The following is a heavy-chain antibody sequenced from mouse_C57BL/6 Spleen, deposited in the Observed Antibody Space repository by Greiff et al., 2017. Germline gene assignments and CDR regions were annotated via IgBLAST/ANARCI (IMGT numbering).Heavy chain of an antibody. CDR1: GYTFTSYW. J-gene: IGHJ4*01. Sequence: QVKLQQPGAELVKPGASVKVSCKASGYTFTSYWMHWVKQRPGQGLEWIGRIHPSDSDTNYNQKFKGKATLTVDKSSSTAYMQLSSLTSEDSAVYYCAIYDYDGGYYAMDYWGQGTSVTVSS. CDR3: AIYDYDGGYYAMDY. V-gene: IGHV1-74*01. D-gene: IGHD2-4*01. CDR2: IHPSDSDT.